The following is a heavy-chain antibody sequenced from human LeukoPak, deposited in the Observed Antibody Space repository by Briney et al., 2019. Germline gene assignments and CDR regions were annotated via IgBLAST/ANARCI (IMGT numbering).Heavy chain of an antibody. V-gene: IGHV3-23*01. J-gene: IGHJ5*02. D-gene: IGHD6-13*01. CDR2: ISGSAAAT. Sequence: GGTLRLSCAASGFTFSTYGMTWVRQAPGKGLEWVSAISGSAAATFYADSVKGRFTISRDNSKKTVYLQMNSLRAEDTAVYYCARKVAAAENWFDPWGQGTLVTVSS. CDR3: ARKVAAAENWFDP. CDR1: GFTFSTYG.